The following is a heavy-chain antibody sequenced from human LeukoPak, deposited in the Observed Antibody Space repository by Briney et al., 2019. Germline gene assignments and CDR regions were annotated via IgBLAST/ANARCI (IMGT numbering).Heavy chain of an antibody. D-gene: IGHD6-13*01. V-gene: IGHV3-7*01. Sequence: GGSLRLSCAASGFTFTNYWMNWVRQAPGKGLEWVASIKQDGSEKYYVDSVKGRLTISRDNAKNSLYLQMNSLRAEDTAVYYCARDGAAPGLYFDSWGQGTLVTAAS. CDR2: IKQDGSEK. J-gene: IGHJ4*02. CDR1: GFTFTNYW. CDR3: ARDGAAPGLYFDS.